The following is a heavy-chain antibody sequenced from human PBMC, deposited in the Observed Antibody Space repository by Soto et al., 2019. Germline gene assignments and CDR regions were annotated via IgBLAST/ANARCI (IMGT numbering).Heavy chain of an antibody. CDR2: ISYDGSNK. CDR1: GFTFSSYP. J-gene: IGHJ6*03. V-gene: IGHV3-30-3*01. CDR3: AKNGCSYPACYPYYYYVDV. Sequence: PGGSLRLSGASSGFTFSSYPMHWGRQAPGKGLEWVAVISYDGSNKYYADSVKGGFTISRDNSRNTLYLQMNSLRAEDTAVYYCAKNGCSYPACYPYYYYVDVWGRGTTVTVSS. D-gene: IGHD2-15*01.